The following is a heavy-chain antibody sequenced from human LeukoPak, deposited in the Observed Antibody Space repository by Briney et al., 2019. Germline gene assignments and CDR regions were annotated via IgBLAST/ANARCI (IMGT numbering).Heavy chain of an antibody. D-gene: IGHD5-24*01. Sequence: PGGSLRLSCAASGFTFRNHCMTWVCQAPGTGLEWVAIINDYGREKNYVDSVKGRFTIARDNTKNTLYLQMNSLRIEETAVYYFARDYKGWFDNWGPGTLVTVSS. CDR2: INDYGREK. CDR3: ARDYKGWFDN. J-gene: IGHJ4*02. CDR1: GFTFRNHC. V-gene: IGHV3-7*01.